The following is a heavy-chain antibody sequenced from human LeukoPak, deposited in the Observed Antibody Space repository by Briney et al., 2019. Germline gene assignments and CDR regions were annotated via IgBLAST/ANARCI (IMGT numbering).Heavy chain of an antibody. CDR1: GGSISSYY. CDR3: ARHGSGYYPYYFDY. D-gene: IGHD3-3*01. V-gene: IGHV4-59*08. Sequence: SETLSLTCTLSGGSISSYYWGWIRQPPGKGLEWIGYIYYSGNTNYNPSLKSRVTISVDTSKTQFSLRLSSVTAADTAVYYCARHGSGYYPYYFDYWGQGTLVTVSS. CDR2: IYYSGNT. J-gene: IGHJ4*02.